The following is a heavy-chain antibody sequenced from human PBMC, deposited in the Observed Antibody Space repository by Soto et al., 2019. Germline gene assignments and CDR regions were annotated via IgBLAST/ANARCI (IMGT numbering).Heavy chain of an antibody. Sequence: GGSLRLSCAASGFTFSSYAMSWVRQAPGKGLEWVSAISGSGGSTYYADSVKGRFTISRDNSKNTLYLQMNSLRAEDTAVYYCAKGYYDILTGYSPSDYWGQGTLVTVSS. CDR3: AKGYYDILTGYSPSDY. D-gene: IGHD3-9*01. V-gene: IGHV3-23*01. CDR2: ISGSGGST. CDR1: GFTFSSYA. J-gene: IGHJ4*02.